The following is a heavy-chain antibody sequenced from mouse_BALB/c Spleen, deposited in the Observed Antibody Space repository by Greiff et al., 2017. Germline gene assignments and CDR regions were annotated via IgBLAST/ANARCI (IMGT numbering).Heavy chain of an antibody. CDR1: GFTFSSYG. CDR3: ARPSTGGEFAY. J-gene: IGHJ3*01. D-gene: IGHD4-1*02. V-gene: IGHV5-6*03. Sequence: EVKLVESGGGLVQPGGSLKLSCAASGFTFSSYGMSWVRQTPDKRLEWVATISSGGSYTYYPDSVKGRFTISRDNAKNTLYLQMSSLKSEDTAMYYCARPSTGGEFAYWGQGTLVTVSA. CDR2: ISSGGSYT.